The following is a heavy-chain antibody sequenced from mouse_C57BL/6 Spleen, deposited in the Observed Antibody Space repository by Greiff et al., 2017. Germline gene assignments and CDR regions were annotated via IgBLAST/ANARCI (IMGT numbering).Heavy chain of an antibody. CDR3: EIEGAYYKYDGSGFAY. J-gene: IGHJ3*01. D-gene: IGHD2-14*01. CDR1: GYAFSSSW. V-gene: IGHV1-82*01. CDR2: IYPADGDT. Sequence: VQLQEPGPELVKPGASVKISCKASGYAFSSSWMNWVKQRPGQGLEWIGRIYPADGDTNYNRKFKGKATLTADKSSSTAYMQLSSLTSEDSAVYFCEIEGAYYKYDGSGFAYWGQGTLVTVSA.